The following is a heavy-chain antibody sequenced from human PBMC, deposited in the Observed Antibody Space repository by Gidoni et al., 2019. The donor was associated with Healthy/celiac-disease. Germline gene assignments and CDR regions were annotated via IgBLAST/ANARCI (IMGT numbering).Heavy chain of an antibody. Sequence: ASGFTFSSYAMHWVRQAPGKGLEWVAVISYDGSNKYYADSVKGRFTISRDNSKNTLYLQMNSLRAEDTAVYYCARVLPPDYYGAYDYWGQGTLVTVSS. CDR2: ISYDGSNK. CDR1: GFTFSSYA. J-gene: IGHJ4*02. CDR3: ARVLPPDYYGAYDY. V-gene: IGHV3-30-3*01. D-gene: IGHD3-10*01.